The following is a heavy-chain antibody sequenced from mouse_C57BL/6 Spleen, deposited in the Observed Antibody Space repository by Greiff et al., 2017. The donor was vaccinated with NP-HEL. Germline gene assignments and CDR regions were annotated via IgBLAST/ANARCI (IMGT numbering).Heavy chain of an antibody. D-gene: IGHD1-1*01. J-gene: IGHJ2*01. V-gene: IGHV1-55*01. CDR1: GYTFTSYW. Sequence: QVQLQQPGAELVKPGASVKMSCKASGYTFTSYWITWVKQGPGQGLEWIGDIYPGSGSTNYNEKFKSKATLTVDTSSSTAYMQLSSLTSEDSAVYYCARCPTTVVALDYWGQGTTLTVSS. CDR2: IYPGSGST. CDR3: ARCPTTVVALDY.